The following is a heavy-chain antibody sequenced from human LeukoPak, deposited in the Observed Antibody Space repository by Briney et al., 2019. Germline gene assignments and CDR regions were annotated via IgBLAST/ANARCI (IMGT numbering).Heavy chain of an antibody. Sequence: GSLRLSCAASGFTFSSYAMSWVRQAPGKGLEWIGEINHSGSTNYNLSLKSRVTISVDTSKNQFSLKLSSVTAADTAVYYCARGRSSRSSWLFDYWGQGTLVTVSS. V-gene: IGHV4-34*01. CDR2: INHSGST. CDR1: GFTFSSYA. CDR3: ARGRSSRSSWLFDY. J-gene: IGHJ4*02. D-gene: IGHD6-13*01.